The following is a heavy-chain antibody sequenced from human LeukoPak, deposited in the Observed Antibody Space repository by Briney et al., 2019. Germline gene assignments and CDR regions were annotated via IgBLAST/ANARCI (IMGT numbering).Heavy chain of an antibody. D-gene: IGHD3-10*01. J-gene: IGHJ5*02. CDR1: GFTLSSYW. CDR3: ARGPSPHYGSGSYTFDP. Sequence: PGGSLRLSCAASGFTLSSYWMSWVRQAPGKGLEWVANIKEDGSEKYYVDSVKGRFTISRDNAQNSVYLHMNSLRAEDTAVYYCARGPSPHYGSGSYTFDPWGQGTLVTVSS. CDR2: IKEDGSEK. V-gene: IGHV3-7*04.